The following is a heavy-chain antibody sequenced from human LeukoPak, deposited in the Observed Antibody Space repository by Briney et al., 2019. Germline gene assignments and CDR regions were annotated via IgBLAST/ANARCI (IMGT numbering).Heavy chain of an antibody. D-gene: IGHD1-14*01. CDR2: IYYSGST. V-gene: IGHV4-59*12. J-gene: IGHJ5*02. CDR3: ARDSGPVYGNWFDP. CDR1: GGSISSYY. Sequence: SETLSLTCTVSGGSISSYYWSWIRQPPGKGLEWIGYIYYSGSTNYNPSLKSRVTISVDTSKNQFSLKLSSVTAADTAVYYCARDSGPVYGNWFDPWGQGTLVTVSS.